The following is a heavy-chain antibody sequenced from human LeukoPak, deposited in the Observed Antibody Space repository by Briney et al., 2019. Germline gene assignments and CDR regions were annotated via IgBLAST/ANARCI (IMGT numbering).Heavy chain of an antibody. CDR3: ATHYSDPSARD. V-gene: IGHV1-2*02. J-gene: IGHJ4*02. CDR1: GHTFTAYY. D-gene: IGHD3-10*01. Sequence: ASVKVSCKASGHTFTAYYMFWVRQAPGQVLEWMGWVNPNSGDTNYAPKFQGRVTMTRDTSISTAYMELSSLRSDDTAVYFCATHYSDPSARDWGQGTLVTVSS. CDR2: VNPNSGDT.